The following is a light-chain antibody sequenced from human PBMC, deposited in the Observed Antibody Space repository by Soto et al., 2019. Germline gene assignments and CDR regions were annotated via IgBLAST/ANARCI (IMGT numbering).Light chain of an antibody. Sequence: QSALTQPASVSGSPGQSITISCTGTSSDVGGYNYVSWYQQHPGKAPKLMIYDVSGRPSGVSNRFSASKSGNTASLTISGLQAEDEADYYCSSYTSSSTRVFGTGTKLTVL. J-gene: IGLJ1*01. CDR1: SSDVGGYNY. CDR2: DVS. V-gene: IGLV2-14*01. CDR3: SSYTSSSTRV.